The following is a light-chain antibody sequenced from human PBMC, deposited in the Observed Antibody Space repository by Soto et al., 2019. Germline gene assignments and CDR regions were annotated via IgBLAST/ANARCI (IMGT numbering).Light chain of an antibody. CDR1: QDITRW. CDR2: GAS. Sequence: DIQMTQSPTSVSASVGDRVTITCRASQDITRWLAWYQQKPGTAPKLLIYGASSLQSGDPSRFSGSGSGTDYTLAISSLQPEDFATYYCQQSYRTPTFGQGTRLEIK. CDR3: QQSYRTPT. J-gene: IGKJ5*01. V-gene: IGKV1-12*01.